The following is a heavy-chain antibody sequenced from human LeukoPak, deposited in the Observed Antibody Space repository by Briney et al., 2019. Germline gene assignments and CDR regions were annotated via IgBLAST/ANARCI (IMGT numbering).Heavy chain of an antibody. J-gene: IGHJ4*02. D-gene: IGHD5-24*01. Sequence: GESLKISCEGSGYFFNSYWIAWVRQMPGKGLEWMGIIYPSDLDIRYSPSFQGQVTMSVDKSNSIAYLQWNSLKASDTGMYFCARGDPTGGNYHTLDYWGQGTLVTVPS. CDR3: ARGDPTGGNYHTLDY. CDR1: GYFFNSYW. V-gene: IGHV5-51*01. CDR2: IYPSDLDI.